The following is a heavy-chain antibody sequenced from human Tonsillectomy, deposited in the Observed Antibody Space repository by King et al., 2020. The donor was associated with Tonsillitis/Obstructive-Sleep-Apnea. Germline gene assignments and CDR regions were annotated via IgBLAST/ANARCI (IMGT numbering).Heavy chain of an antibody. J-gene: IGHJ6*03. V-gene: IGHV4-34*01. CDR3: ARVPRVITIFGVVTRLDDYYYYYYMDV. CDR1: GGSFSGYY. D-gene: IGHD3-3*01. CDR2: INHSGST. Sequence: VQLQQWGAGLLKPSETLSLTCAVYGGSFSGYYWSWIRQPPGKGLEWIGEINHSGSTNYNPSLKSRVTISVDTSKNQFSLKLSSVTAADTAVYYCARVPRVITIFGVVTRLDDYYYYYYMDVWGKGTTVTVSS.